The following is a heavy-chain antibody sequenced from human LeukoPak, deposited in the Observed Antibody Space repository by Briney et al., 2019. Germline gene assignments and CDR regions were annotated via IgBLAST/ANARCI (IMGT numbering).Heavy chain of an antibody. J-gene: IGHJ5*02. Sequence: PSETLSLTCTVSGGSITNSYYWDWIRQPPGKGLEWIGNFSYTGSTYYNPSLKSRVTMSVDTSKNQFSLNLSSVTAADTAVYYCARGVIPWGQGTLVTVSS. CDR2: FSYTGST. V-gene: IGHV4-39*02. D-gene: IGHD2/OR15-2a*01. CDR3: ARGVIP. CDR1: GGSITNSYY.